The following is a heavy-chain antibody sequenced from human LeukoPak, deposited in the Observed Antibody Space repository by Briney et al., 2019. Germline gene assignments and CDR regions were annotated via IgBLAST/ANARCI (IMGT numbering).Heavy chain of an antibody. V-gene: IGHV1-8*03. CDR2: MNPNSGNT. CDR3: ARAPTHIQIVGDNWFDP. D-gene: IGHD1-26*01. CDR1: GYTFTSYD. Sequence: GASVKVSCKASGYTFTSYDINWVRQATGQGLEWMGWMNPNSGNTGYAQKFQGRVTITRNTSISTAYMELSSLRSEDTAVYYCARAPTHIQIVGDNWFDPWGQGALVTVSS. J-gene: IGHJ5*02.